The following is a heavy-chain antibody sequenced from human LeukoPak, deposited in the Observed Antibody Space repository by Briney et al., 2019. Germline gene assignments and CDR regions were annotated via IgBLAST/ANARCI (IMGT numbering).Heavy chain of an antibody. CDR3: ARDLRQLVRGAAFDV. J-gene: IGHJ3*01. V-gene: IGHV3-21*01. D-gene: IGHD6-6*01. Sequence: GGSLRLSCAVSGFTFSSYSMNWVRLAPGGGVEWVSSISSTSTYIYYADSVKGRFTISRDNAKNSLYLQMNSLRAEDTAVYYCARDLRQLVRGAAFDVWGQGTMVTVSS. CDR1: GFTFSSYS. CDR2: ISSTSTYI.